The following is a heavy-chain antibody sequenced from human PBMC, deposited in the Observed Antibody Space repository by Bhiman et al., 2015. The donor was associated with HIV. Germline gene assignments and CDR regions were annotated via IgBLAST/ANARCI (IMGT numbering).Heavy chain of an antibody. D-gene: IGHD3-10*01. V-gene: IGHV3-21*03. CDR2: ISSSSSYI. CDR1: GFTFINAW. J-gene: IGHJ6*02. Sequence: EVQLVESGGGLVKPGGSLRLSCAASGFTFINAWMSWVRQAPGKGLEWVSSISSSSSYIYYADSVKGRFTISRDNAKNSLYLQMNSLRAEDTGVYNCARDQAREVNGMDVWGQGTTVTVSS. CDR3: ARDQAREVNGMDV.